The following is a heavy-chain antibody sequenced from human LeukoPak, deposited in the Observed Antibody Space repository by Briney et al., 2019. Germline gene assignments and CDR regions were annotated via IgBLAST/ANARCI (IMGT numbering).Heavy chain of an antibody. D-gene: IGHD4-17*01. J-gene: IGHJ5*02. CDR3: ARSNDYGDYNWFDP. Sequence: SETLSLTCAVSGYSISSGYYWGWIRQPPGEGLEWIGSIYHSGSTYYNPSLKSRVTISVDTSKNQFSLKLSSVTAADTAVYYCARSNDYGDYNWFDPWGQGTLVTVSS. CDR1: GYSISSGYY. CDR2: IYHSGST. V-gene: IGHV4-38-2*01.